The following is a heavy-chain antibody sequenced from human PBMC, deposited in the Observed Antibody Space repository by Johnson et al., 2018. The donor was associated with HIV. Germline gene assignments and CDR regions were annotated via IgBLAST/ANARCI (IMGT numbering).Heavy chain of an antibody. J-gene: IGHJ3*01. V-gene: IGHV3-30*02. CDR3: AKDLFSAAAGTRNAFDL. Sequence: QVQLVESGGGVVQPGGSLRLSCAASGFTFSSYGMHWVRQAPGKGLEWVAFIRYDGSNKYYADSVKGRFTISRDNSKNTLYLQLNSLRAEDTAVYYCAKDLFSAAAGTRNAFDLWGQGTMVTVSS. CDR2: IRYDGSNK. D-gene: IGHD6-13*01. CDR1: GFTFSSYG.